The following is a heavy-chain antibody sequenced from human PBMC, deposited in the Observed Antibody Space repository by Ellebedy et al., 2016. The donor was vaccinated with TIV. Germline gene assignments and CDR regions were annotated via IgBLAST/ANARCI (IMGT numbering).Heavy chain of an antibody. J-gene: IGHJ4*02. D-gene: IGHD1-26*01. Sequence: GESLKISXEVSGFPFSSSTMNWVRQAPGKGLEWVSYISSSSDRIHYADSVRGRFTISRDNAKSSLFLQMNSLRDEDTAVYYCARARGRGSGDDYWGQGTLVTVSS. CDR1: GFPFSSST. CDR2: ISSSSDRI. CDR3: ARARGRGSGDDY. V-gene: IGHV3-48*02.